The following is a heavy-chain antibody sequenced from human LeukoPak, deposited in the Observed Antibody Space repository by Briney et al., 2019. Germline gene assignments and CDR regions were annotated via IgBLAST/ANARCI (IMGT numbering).Heavy chain of an antibody. D-gene: IGHD3-3*01. CDR1: GFTFSNYW. J-gene: IGHJ4*02. CDR2: IDQDGSEK. Sequence: PGGSLRLSCAASGFTFSNYWMAWVRQAPGKGLEWVANIDQDGSEKESVDSVKGRFTISRDNAKNSLYLQMSNLRAEDTAVYYCARWRGAQSEFEYWGQGTVVTVSS. V-gene: IGHV3-7*01. CDR3: ARWRGAQSEFEY.